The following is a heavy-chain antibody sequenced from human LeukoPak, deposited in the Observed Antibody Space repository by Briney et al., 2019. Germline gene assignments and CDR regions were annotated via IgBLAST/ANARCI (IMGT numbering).Heavy chain of an antibody. Sequence: GGSLRLSCAASGFTFSSYAMSWVRQAPGKGLEWVSAISGSGGSTYYADSVKGRFTISRDNSKNTLYLQMNSLRAEDTAVYYCAKVGRDWDIVVVPAAIGGSFDPWGQGTLVTVSS. CDR3: AKVGRDWDIVVVPAAIGGSFDP. V-gene: IGHV3-23*01. D-gene: IGHD2-2*01. J-gene: IGHJ5*02. CDR2: ISGSGGST. CDR1: GFTFSSYA.